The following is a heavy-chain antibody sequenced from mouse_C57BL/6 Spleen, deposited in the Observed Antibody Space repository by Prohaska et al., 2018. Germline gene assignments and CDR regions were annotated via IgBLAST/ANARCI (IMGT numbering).Heavy chain of an antibody. V-gene: IGHV4-1*01. D-gene: IGHD4-1*02. CDR2: INPDSSTI. CDR3: ASNWDVGFAY. Sequence: EVKLLQSGGGLVQPGGSLKLSCAASGIDFSRYWMSWVRRAPGKGLEWIGEINPDSSTINYAPSLKDKFIISRDIAKNTLYLQMSKVRSEDTALYYCASNWDVGFAYWGQGTLVTVSA. CDR1: GIDFSRYW. J-gene: IGHJ3*01.